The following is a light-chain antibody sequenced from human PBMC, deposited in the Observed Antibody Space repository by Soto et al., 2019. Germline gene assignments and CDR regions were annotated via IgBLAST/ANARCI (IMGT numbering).Light chain of an antibody. J-gene: IGLJ3*02. CDR3: CSFAGSSPWV. Sequence: QSALTQPASVSGSPGQSITISCTGTSSDVGSYNLVSWYQQHPGKAPKLMIYEGSKRPSGVSNCFSGSKSGNTASLTISGLHAEDEADYYCCSFAGSSPWVFGGGTKLTVL. CDR2: EGS. CDR1: SSDVGSYNL. V-gene: IGLV2-23*01.